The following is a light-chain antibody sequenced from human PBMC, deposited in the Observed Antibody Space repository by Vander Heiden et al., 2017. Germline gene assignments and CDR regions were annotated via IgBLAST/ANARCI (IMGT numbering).Light chain of an antibody. V-gene: IGLV1-51*01. J-gene: IGLJ1*01. CDR2: DNN. Sequence: QSVLTQPPSVSAAPGQKVTISCSGSSSNIGNNYVSWYQQVPGTAPKLLIYDNNKRPSGIPDRFSGSKSGTSATLDITGLQTGDEADYYCGTWDSSLSAVVFGTGTKVTVL. CDR1: SSNIGNNY. CDR3: GTWDSSLSAVV.